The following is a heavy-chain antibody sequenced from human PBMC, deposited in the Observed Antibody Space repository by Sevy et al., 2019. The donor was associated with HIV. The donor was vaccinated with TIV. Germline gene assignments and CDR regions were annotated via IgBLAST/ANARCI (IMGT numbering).Heavy chain of an antibody. J-gene: IGHJ5*02. CDR1: GFTFSSYG. CDR3: AKDSRAVVTIWFDP. Sequence: GGSLRLSCAASGFTFSSYGMHWVRQAPGKGLEWVAFIRYDGSNKYYADSVKGRFTISRDNSKNTLYLQMNSLRAEDTAVYYCAKDSRAVVTIWFDPWGQGTLVTVSS. V-gene: IGHV3-30*02. CDR2: IRYDGSNK. D-gene: IGHD2-15*01.